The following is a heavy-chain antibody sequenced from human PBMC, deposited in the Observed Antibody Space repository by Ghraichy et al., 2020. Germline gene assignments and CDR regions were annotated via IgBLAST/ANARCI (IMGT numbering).Heavy chain of an antibody. CDR3: ASDRFSRDDY. CDR2: VKQDGSEK. J-gene: IGHJ4*02. Sequence: GGSLRLSCAASGFTFRNYWMSWVRQTPGKGLEWVANVKQDGSEKYYVDSVKGRFTISRDNAKNSLYLQMNNLRSVDSAVYYCASDRFSRDDYWGRGTLVTVSS. V-gene: IGHV3-7*03. CDR1: GFTFRNYW.